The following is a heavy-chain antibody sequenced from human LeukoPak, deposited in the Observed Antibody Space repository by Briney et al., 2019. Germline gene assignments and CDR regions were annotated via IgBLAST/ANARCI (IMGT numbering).Heavy chain of an antibody. Sequence: GSSVKVSCKASGGTFSSYAISWVRQAPGQGLEWMGRIIPIFGIANYAQKFQGRVTITADKSTSTAYMELSSLRSEDTAVYYCARVGVYYDSSGYQRWFDPWSQGTLVTVSS. CDR2: IIPIFGIA. CDR3: ARVGVYYDSSGYQRWFDP. J-gene: IGHJ5*02. V-gene: IGHV1-69*04. D-gene: IGHD3-22*01. CDR1: GGTFSSYA.